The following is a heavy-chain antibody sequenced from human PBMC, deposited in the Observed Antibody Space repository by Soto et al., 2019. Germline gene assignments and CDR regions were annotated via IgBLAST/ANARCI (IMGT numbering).Heavy chain of an antibody. CDR2: IYSGGST. D-gene: IGHD6-13*01. CDR1: GFTVSSNY. J-gene: IGHJ4*02. Sequence: GSLRLSCAASGFTVSSNYMSWVRQAPGKGLEWVSVIYSGGSTYYADSVKGRFTISRDNSKNTLYLQMNSLRAEDTAVDYCARVDDSSSWPVFDYWGQGTLVTVSS. CDR3: ARVDDSSSWPVFDY. V-gene: IGHV3-53*01.